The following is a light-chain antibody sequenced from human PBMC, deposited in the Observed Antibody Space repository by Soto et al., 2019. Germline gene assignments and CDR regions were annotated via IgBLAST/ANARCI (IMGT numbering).Light chain of an antibody. CDR1: HSDIGSYDL. V-gene: IGLV2-23*01. Sequence: QSALTQPASVSGSPGQSITISCMGTHSDIGSYDLVSWYQQFPGKAPKLIIYENTRRPSGVSDRFSGSKSGNTASLTISGHQHEDEAYYYCCSYAGGNTLLFGVGTKLTVL. CDR3: CSYAGGNTLL. J-gene: IGLJ3*02. CDR2: ENT.